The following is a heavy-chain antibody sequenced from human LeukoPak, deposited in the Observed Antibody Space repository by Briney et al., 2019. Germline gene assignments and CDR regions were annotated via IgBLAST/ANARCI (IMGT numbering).Heavy chain of an antibody. J-gene: IGHJ4*02. V-gene: IGHV1-69*04. D-gene: IGHD6-19*01. CDR2: IIPILGIA. CDR1: GGTFSSYA. CDR3: AREGSSGCPNY. Sequence: SVKVSCKASGGTFSSYAISWVRQAPGQGLEWMGRIIPILGIANYAQKFQGRVTITADKSTSTAYMELSSLRSEDTAVYYCAREGSSGCPNYWGQGTLVTVSS.